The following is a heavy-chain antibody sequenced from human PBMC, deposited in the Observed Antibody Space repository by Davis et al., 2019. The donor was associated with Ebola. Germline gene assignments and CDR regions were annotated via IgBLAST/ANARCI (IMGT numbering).Heavy chain of an antibody. CDR3: ARVHYDFWSGYYTENWFDP. CDR1: GGSFSGYY. D-gene: IGHD3-3*01. CDR2: INHSGST. J-gene: IGHJ5*02. V-gene: IGHV4-34*01. Sequence: MPSETLSLTCAVYGGSFSGYYWSWIRQPPGKGPAWIGEINHSGSTNYNPSLKSRVTISVDTSKNQFSLKLSSVTAADTAVYYCARVHYDFWSGYYTENWFDPWGQGTLVTVSS.